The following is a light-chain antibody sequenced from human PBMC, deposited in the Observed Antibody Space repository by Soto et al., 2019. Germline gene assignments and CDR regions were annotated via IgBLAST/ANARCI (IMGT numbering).Light chain of an antibody. V-gene: IGKV1-9*01. CDR1: QGISSY. CDR3: QPLNSYPPT. Sequence: IQLTQSPSSLSASVGDRVTITCRASQGISSYLAWYQQKPGKSPKFLIYDASTLQRGVPSRFSGSGFGTDFTLTISSLQPEDFATYFCQPLNSYPPTFGQGTELEIK. J-gene: IGKJ2*01. CDR2: DAS.